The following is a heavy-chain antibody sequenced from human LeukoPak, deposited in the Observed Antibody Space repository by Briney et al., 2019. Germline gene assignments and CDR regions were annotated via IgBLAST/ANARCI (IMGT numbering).Heavy chain of an antibody. CDR1: GFTFDNYN. CDR2: ISSTSGNI. Sequence: GGSLRLSCASSGFTFDNYNMNWVRQAPGKGLEWVASISSTSGNIFHADSVKGRFTISRDNAKQSLYLQMNSPRAEDTAVYYCARDGHYDSSGYSSDYWGQGTLVTVSS. V-gene: IGHV3-21*01. D-gene: IGHD3-22*01. J-gene: IGHJ4*02. CDR3: ARDGHYDSSGYSSDY.